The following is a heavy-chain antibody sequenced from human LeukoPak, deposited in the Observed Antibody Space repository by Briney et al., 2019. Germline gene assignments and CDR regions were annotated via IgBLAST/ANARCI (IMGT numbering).Heavy chain of an antibody. J-gene: IGHJ4*02. CDR2: ISPSGTDI. CDR3: ASLGIAAAGTIDY. D-gene: IGHD6-13*01. CDR1: GFTFTDTY. V-gene: IGHV3-11*01. Sequence: PGGSLRLSCAVSGFTFTDTYMTWIRQAPGKGLESLSYISPSGTDISYADSVKGRFTISRDNAKNSLYLQMNSLRAEDTAVYYCASLGIAAAGTIDYWGQGTLVTVSS.